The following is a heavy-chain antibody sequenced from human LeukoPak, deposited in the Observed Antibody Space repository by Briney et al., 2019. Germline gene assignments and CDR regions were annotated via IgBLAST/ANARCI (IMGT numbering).Heavy chain of an antibody. J-gene: IGHJ5*02. D-gene: IGHD3-22*01. V-gene: IGHV3-23*01. Sequence: GGSLRLSCAASGFTFSSYAMSWVRQAPGKGLEWVSAISGSGGSTYYADSVKGRFTISRDNSKNTLYLQMNSLRAEDTAVYYCAKDDRYYYDSSGYSNWFHPWGQGTLVTVSS. CDR3: AKDDRYYYDSSGYSNWFHP. CDR1: GFTFSSYA. CDR2: ISGSGGST.